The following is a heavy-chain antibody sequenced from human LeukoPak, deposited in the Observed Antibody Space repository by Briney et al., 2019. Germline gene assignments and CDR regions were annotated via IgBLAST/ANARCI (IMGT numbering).Heavy chain of an antibody. Sequence: GASVKVSCKVSGYTLTELSMHWVRQAPGKGLEWMGGFDPEDGETIYAQKFQGRVTMTEDTSTDTAYMELSSLRSEDTAVYYCARGLTFGGVTNDAFDIWGQGTMVTVSS. CDR3: ARGLTFGGVTNDAFDI. CDR2: FDPEDGET. J-gene: IGHJ3*02. V-gene: IGHV1-24*01. D-gene: IGHD3-16*01. CDR1: GYTLTELS.